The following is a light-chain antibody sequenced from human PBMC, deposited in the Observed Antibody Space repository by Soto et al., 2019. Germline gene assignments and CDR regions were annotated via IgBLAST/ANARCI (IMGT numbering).Light chain of an antibody. CDR1: QDIRNY. CDR3: QQYDNLPPFT. J-gene: IGKJ3*01. CDR2: GAS. V-gene: IGKV1-33*01. Sequence: DIQMTQSPSSLSASVGDRVTITCQARQDIRNYLNWYQQKPGRAPKLLIYGASNLETGVPSRFSGSGYGTDFTFTISSLQPEDIATYYCQQYDNLPPFTFGPGTKVDIK.